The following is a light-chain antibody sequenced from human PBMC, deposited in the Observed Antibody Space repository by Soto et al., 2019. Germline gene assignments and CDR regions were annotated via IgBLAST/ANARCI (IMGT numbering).Light chain of an antibody. CDR3: ATWDDSLPAV. CDR2: EVS. CDR1: SSDVGDYEY. J-gene: IGLJ2*01. V-gene: IGLV2-14*01. Sequence: QSALTQPASVSGSPGQSITISCTGTSSDVGDYEYVSWYQQHPGKGPKLMIYEVSNRTSGVSNRFSGSKSGTSASLAISGLQSEDEADYYCATWDDSLPAVFGGGTKLTVL.